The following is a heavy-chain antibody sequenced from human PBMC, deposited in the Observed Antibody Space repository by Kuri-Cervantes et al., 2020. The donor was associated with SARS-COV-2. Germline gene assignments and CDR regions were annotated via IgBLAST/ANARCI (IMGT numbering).Heavy chain of an antibody. CDR2: ISSSSGSYI. D-gene: IGHD6-19*01. J-gene: IGHJ3*02. CDR3: ARDLRSGWFEGAFDI. Sequence: GESLKISCAASGFTFSSYGMHWVRQAPGKGLEWVSSISSSSGSYILYTDSVKGRFTVSRDDAKNSLYLQMNSLRAVDSAVYYCARDLRSGWFEGAFDIWGRGTMVTVSS. V-gene: IGHV3-21*01. CDR1: GFTFSSYG.